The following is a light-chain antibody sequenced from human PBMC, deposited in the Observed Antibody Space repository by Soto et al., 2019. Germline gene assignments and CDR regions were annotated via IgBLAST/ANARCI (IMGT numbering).Light chain of an antibody. CDR1: SSDVGAHHS. Sequence: QSALTQPASVSGSPGQSFTIPCTGSSSDVGAHHSVSWYQQHPGKAPKLIIFDVSNRPSGVSNRFSGSKSGNTASLTISGLRPEDEADYYCSSFTDTGTVMFGGGTKVTVL. CDR2: DVS. J-gene: IGLJ3*02. V-gene: IGLV2-14*03. CDR3: SSFTDTGTVM.